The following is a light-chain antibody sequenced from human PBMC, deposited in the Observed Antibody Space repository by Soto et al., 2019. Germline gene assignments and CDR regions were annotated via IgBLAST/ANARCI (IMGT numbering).Light chain of an antibody. CDR2: GAS. CDR3: QQYGYLVT. CDR1: QSITNNY. Sequence: EIVLTQSPGTLSLSPVERATLSCRASQSITNNYLAWYQQKPGRAHRLLIYGASSRATGIPDRFSGSGSGTDFTLTISRLEPEDFAMYYCQQYGYLVTFGGGTKVEIK. J-gene: IGKJ4*01. V-gene: IGKV3-20*01.